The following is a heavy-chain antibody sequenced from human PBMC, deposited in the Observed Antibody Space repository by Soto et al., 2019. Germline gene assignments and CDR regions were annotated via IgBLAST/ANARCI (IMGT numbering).Heavy chain of an antibody. V-gene: IGHV4-30-4*01. Sequence: QVQLQESGPGLVKPSQTLSLTCTVSGGSISSGDYYWSWIRQPPGKGLEWIGYIYYSGSTYYKPSLKSRVTISVDTSKNQFSLKLSSVTAADTAVYYCAGLQSMRLSGLDPWGQGTLVTVSS. CDR2: IYYSGST. D-gene: IGHD3-16*02. CDR1: GGSISSGDYY. J-gene: IGHJ5*02. CDR3: AGLQSMRLSGLDP.